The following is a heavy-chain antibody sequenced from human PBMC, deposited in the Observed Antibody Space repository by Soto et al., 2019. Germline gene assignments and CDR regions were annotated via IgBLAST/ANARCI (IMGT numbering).Heavy chain of an antibody. V-gene: IGHV4-59*01. Sequence: QVQLQESGPGLVKPSETLSLTCTVSGGSISSYYWSWIRQPPGKGLEWIGYIYYSGRTNYNPSLKSRVTISVDTSKNQFSLKLSSVTAADTAVYYCARDKASPQYYYYYGMDVWGQGTTVTVSS. D-gene: IGHD5-12*01. J-gene: IGHJ6*02. CDR3: ARDKASPQYYYYYGMDV. CDR1: GGSISSYY. CDR2: IYYSGRT.